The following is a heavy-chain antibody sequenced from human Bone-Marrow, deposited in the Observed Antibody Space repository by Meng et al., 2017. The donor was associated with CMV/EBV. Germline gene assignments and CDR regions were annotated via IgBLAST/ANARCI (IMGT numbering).Heavy chain of an antibody. CDR2: IYPGDSDT. CDR3: ARQTGNYDFWSGYYRPADYYGMDV. D-gene: IGHD3-3*01. CDR1: GYSFTSYW. Sequence: GESLKISCKGSGYSFTSYWIGWVRQMPGKGLEWMGIIYPGDSDTRYSPSFQGQVTISADKSISTAYLQWSSLKASDTAMYYCARQTGNYDFWSGYYRPADYYGMDVWGQGTTVTVSS. J-gene: IGHJ6*02. V-gene: IGHV5-51*01.